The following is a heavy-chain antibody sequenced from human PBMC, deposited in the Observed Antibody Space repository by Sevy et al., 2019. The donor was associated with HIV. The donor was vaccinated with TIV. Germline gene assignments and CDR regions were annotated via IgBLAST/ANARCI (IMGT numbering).Heavy chain of an antibody. Sequence: ASVKVSCKASGYTFTGYYMHWMRQAPGQGLEWMGWINPNSGGTNYAQKFQGRVTMTRDTSISTAYMELSRLRSDDTAVYYCARGPRGDIVLMVHLGWFDPWGQGTLVTVSS. V-gene: IGHV1-2*02. CDR1: GYTFTGYY. J-gene: IGHJ5*02. CDR2: INPNSGGT. CDR3: ARGPRGDIVLMVHLGWFDP. D-gene: IGHD2-8*01.